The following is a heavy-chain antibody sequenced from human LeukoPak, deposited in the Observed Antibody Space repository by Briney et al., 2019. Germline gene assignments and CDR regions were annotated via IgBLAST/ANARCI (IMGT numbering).Heavy chain of an antibody. V-gene: IGHV1-46*01. Sequence: GASVKVSCKASGYTFTNNYLHWVRQAPGQGLEWMGMIYPRDGSTSYAQNFQGRVTVTRDTSTTTVHMELRGLRSEDTAVYYCARDTYYDFWSGYRVGGGPFDYWGQGTLVTVSS. D-gene: IGHD3-3*01. CDR2: IYPRDGST. J-gene: IGHJ4*02. CDR3: ARDTYYDFWSGYRVGGGPFDY. CDR1: GYTFTNNY.